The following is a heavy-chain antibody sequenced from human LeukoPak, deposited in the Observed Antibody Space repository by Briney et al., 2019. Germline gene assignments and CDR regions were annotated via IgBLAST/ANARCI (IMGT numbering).Heavy chain of an antibody. CDR1: GFTFSRFG. CDR2: VKQDGSEK. CDR3: ARYGSILAAGTFHY. J-gene: IGHJ4*02. Sequence: GGSLRLSCAASGFTFSRFGMCWVRQTPGKGLEWVANVKQDGSEKYYVDSVKGRFTITRDNAKNSLYLQMNSLRAEDTAVYYCARYGSILAAGTFHYWGQGTLVTVSS. V-gene: IGHV3-7*04. D-gene: IGHD6-13*01.